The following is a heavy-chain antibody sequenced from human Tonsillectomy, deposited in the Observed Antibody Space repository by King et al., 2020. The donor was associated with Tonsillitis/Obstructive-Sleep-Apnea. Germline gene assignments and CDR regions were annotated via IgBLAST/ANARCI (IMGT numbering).Heavy chain of an antibody. CDR2: IKQDGSEK. Sequence: VQLVESGGGLVQPEGSLRLSCAASGFTFSSYWMSWVRQAPGKGLEWVANIKQDGSEKYYVDSVKGRFTISRDNAKNSLYLQMNSLRAEDTAVYYCARGGSYYYDSSGRWGQGTLVTVSS. J-gene: IGHJ4*02. CDR3: ARGGSYYYDSSGR. D-gene: IGHD3-22*01. CDR1: GFTFSSYW. V-gene: IGHV3-7*01.